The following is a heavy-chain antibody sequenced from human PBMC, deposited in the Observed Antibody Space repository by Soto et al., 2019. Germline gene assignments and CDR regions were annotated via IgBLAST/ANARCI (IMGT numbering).Heavy chain of an antibody. V-gene: IGHV4-34*01. CDR3: ARDGVGDTTYFGYLDY. CDR1: GGSFSGYY. J-gene: IGHJ4*02. D-gene: IGHD1-26*01. Sequence: SETLSLTCAVYGGSFSGYYWSWIRQPPGKGLEWIGEINHSGSTNYNPSLKSRVTISVDNFKNTLYLQMDSLRAEDTAVYYCARDGVGDTTYFGYLDYWGQGTLVTVSS. CDR2: INHSGST.